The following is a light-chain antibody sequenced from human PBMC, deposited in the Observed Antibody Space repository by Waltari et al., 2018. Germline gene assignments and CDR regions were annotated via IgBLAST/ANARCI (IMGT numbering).Light chain of an antibody. Sequence: QSVLTQPPSASGTPGQRATISSSGSSSNIGSNTVHWYQQLPGPAPKLFIYSNNQRPSGVPDRFSGSKSGTSASLASSGLQSEDEADYYCAAWDDSLNGPVFGGGTKLTVL. CDR1: SSNIGSNT. J-gene: IGLJ3*02. CDR2: SNN. V-gene: IGLV1-44*01. CDR3: AAWDDSLNGPV.